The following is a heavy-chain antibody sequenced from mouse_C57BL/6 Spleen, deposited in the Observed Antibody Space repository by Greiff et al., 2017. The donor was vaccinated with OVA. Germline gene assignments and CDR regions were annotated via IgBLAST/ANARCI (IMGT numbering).Heavy chain of an antibody. Sequence: QVQLQQSGPELVKPGASVKISCKASGYAFSSSWMNWVKQRPGKGLEWIGRIYPGDGDTNYNGKFKGKATLTADKFSSTAYMQLSSLTSEDSAVYFCARCEGVATPGNYLDYWGQGTTLTVSS. CDR2: IYPGDGDT. V-gene: IGHV1-82*01. CDR3: ARCEGVATPGNYLDY. D-gene: IGHD1-1*01. CDR1: GYAFSSSW. J-gene: IGHJ2*01.